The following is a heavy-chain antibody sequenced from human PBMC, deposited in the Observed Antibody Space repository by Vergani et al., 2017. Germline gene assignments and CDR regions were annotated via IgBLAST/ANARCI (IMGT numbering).Heavy chain of an antibody. Sequence: QVQLVQSGAEVKKTGSSVKVSCKASGGTFSFYAISWVRQAPGQGLEWMGGIIPVFGTANYAQKFQGRVTITADESTSTAYMELSSLRSEDTAVYYCARGYYYDSSGRRWAFDIWGQGTMVTVSS. J-gene: IGHJ3*02. V-gene: IGHV1-69*01. D-gene: IGHD3-22*01. CDR1: GGTFSFYA. CDR3: ARGYYYDSSGRRWAFDI. CDR2: IIPVFGTA.